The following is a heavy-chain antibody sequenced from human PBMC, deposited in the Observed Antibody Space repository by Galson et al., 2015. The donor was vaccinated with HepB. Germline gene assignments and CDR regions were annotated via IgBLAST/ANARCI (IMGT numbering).Heavy chain of an antibody. CDR3: ATRSAGPHYYYYGMDV. Sequence: QSGAEVKKPGESLKISCKGSGYSFTSYWIGWVRQMPGKGLEWMGIIYPGDSDTRYSPSFQGQVTISADKPISTAYLQWSSLKASDTAMYYCATRSAGPHYYYYGMDVWGQGTTVTVSS. J-gene: IGHJ6*02. D-gene: IGHD3-10*01. CDR1: GYSFTSYW. V-gene: IGHV5-51*01. CDR2: IYPGDSDT.